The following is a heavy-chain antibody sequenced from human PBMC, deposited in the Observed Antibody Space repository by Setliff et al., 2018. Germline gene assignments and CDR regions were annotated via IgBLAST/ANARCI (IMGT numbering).Heavy chain of an antibody. Sequence: GASVKASCKVSGYNFTVYTMNWVRQAPGQGLEWMGRIIPIFGTAKYAQKFQGRVTITAEQSTRTAYMELSRLRSEDTAVYYCAISPIFGVVRPTPDAFDIWGQGTMVTVS. D-gene: IGHD3-3*01. J-gene: IGHJ3*02. CDR2: IIPIFGTA. CDR3: AISPIFGVVRPTPDAFDI. V-gene: IGHV1-69*08. CDR1: GYNFTVYT.